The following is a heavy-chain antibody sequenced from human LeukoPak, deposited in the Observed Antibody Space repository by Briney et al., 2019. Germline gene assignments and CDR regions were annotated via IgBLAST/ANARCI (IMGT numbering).Heavy chain of an antibody. V-gene: IGHV2-5*02. CDR2: IYWDDDK. CDR1: GFSLSISGVG. CDR3: AHISHDILTGYWDWFDP. J-gene: IGHJ5*02. D-gene: IGHD3-9*01. Sequence: SGPTLVNPTQTLTLTCTFSGFSLSISGVGVGWIRQPPGKALEWLALIYWDDDKRYSPSLKSRLTITKDTSKNQVVLTMTNMDPVDTATYYCAHISHDILTGYWDWFDPWGQGTLVTVSS.